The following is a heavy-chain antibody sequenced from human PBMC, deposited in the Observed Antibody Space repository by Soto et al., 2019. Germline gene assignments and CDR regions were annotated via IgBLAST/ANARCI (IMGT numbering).Heavy chain of an antibody. V-gene: IGHV4-59*01. J-gene: IGHJ4*02. Sequence: SETLSLTCAVYGGSFSGYYWSWIRQPPGKGLEWIGYIYYSGSTNYNPSLKSRVTISVDTSKNQFSLKLSSVTAADTAVYYCAREGSDYRSYFDYWGQGTLVTVSS. CDR2: IYYSGST. CDR1: GGSFSGYY. CDR3: AREGSDYRSYFDY. D-gene: IGHD4-4*01.